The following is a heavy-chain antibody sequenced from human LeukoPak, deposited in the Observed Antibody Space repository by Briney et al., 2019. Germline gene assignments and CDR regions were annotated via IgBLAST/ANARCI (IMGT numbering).Heavy chain of an antibody. D-gene: IGHD3-16*01. CDR3: ARGPYSFSGRNFDY. V-gene: IGHV3-48*03. CDR1: GFTFSSSE. CDR2: ISDSGSTI. Sequence: GGSLRLSCAASGFTFSSSEMNWVRQALGKGLEWVSYISDSGSTIYYADSVKGRFTISRDNAKNSLYLQMNSLRAEDAAVYYCARGPYSFSGRNFDYWGQGTLVTVSS. J-gene: IGHJ4*02.